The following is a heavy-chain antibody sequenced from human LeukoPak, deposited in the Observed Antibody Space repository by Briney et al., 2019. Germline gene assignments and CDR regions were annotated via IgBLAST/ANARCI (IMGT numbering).Heavy chain of an antibody. CDR3: ARLMVGATSVDP. CDR2: IYYSGRT. D-gene: IGHD1-26*01. V-gene: IGHV4-39*01. CDR1: GDSISSSSYY. Sequence: SETLSLTCTVSGDSISSSSYYWSWFRQPPGKGLEWIGNIYYSGRTYSNPSLLSRLSISVDTSKNQFFLNLNSVTAADTALYYCARLMVGATSVDPWGQGPLDTVSS. J-gene: IGHJ5*02.